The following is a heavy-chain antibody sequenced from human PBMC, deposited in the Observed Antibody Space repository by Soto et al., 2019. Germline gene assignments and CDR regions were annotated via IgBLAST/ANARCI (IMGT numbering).Heavy chain of an antibody. Sequence: ASVKVSCKASGYTLTSYGISWVRQAPGQGLEWMGWISFYSGKTIYAQKLQGRVTMTTDTSTGTARMELRSLRSDDTAVYYCARDNSGDFWSGYSHYYFDYWGQGALVTVS. CDR2: ISFYSGKT. CDR3: ARDNSGDFWSGYSHYYFDY. V-gene: IGHV1-18*01. D-gene: IGHD3-3*01. CDR1: GYTLTSYG. J-gene: IGHJ4*02.